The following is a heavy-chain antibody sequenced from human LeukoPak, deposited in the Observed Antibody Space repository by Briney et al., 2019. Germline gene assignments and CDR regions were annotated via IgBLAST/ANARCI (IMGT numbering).Heavy chain of an antibody. CDR2: ISPDKT. Sequence: PGGSLRLSCAASGFSFSTNPMSWVRQAPGKGLEWVSAISPDKTYCADSMKGRLTISRDNYKNTVDLHMNSPRAEDTAIYYCVKEHVDRAFTRSFEIWGQGIVVTVSS. V-gene: IGHV3-23*01. D-gene: IGHD3-3*02. CDR3: VKEHVDRAFTRSFEI. J-gene: IGHJ3*02. CDR1: GFSFSTNP.